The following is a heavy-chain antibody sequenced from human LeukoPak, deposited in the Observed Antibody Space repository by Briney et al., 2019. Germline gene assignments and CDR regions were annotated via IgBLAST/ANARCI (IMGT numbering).Heavy chain of an antibody. CDR1: GYTFTGYY. CDR2: INPNSGGT. V-gene: IGHV1-2*06. Sequence: SVKVSCKASGYTFTGYYIHWVRQAPGQGLEWMGRINPNSGGTNYAQKFQGRVTMTRDTSISTAYMELSRLRSDDTAVYYCARDVGNYDFWSGYDYWGQGTLVTVSS. J-gene: IGHJ4*02. CDR3: ARDVGNYDFWSGYDY. D-gene: IGHD3-3*01.